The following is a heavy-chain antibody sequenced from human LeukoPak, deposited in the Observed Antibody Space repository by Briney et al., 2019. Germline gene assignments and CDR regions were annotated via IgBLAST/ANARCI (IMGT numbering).Heavy chain of an antibody. CDR2: IYYKGNA. CDR3: AKFGVDYDMIV. Sequence: SETLSLNCTVSGGSISGSYWTWLRQPPGKGLEWIGQIYYKGNADYNPSLKSRITLSVDTSKNQFSLKLTAMTAADTAVYYCAKFGVDYDMIVWGQGTTVTVS. J-gene: IGHJ6*02. D-gene: IGHD3-16*01. CDR1: GGSISGSY. V-gene: IGHV4-59*01.